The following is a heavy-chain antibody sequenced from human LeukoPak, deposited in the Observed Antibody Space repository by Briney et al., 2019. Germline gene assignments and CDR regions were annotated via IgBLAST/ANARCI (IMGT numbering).Heavy chain of an antibody. CDR1: GGSISSYY. V-gene: IGHV4-59*01. CDR2: IYYSGST. J-gene: IGHJ6*03. Sequence: SETLSLTCTVSGGSISSYYWSWIRQPPGKGLEWIGYIYYSGSTNYNPSLKSRVTISVDTSKNQFSLKLSSVTAADTAVYYCARDKYYYYMDVWGKGTTVTVSS. CDR3: ARDKYYYYMDV.